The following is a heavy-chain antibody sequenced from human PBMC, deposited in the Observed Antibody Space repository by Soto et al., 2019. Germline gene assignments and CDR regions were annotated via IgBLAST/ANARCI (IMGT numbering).Heavy chain of an antibody. V-gene: IGHV4-34*01. D-gene: IGHD6-13*01. Sequence: SENLSLTCAVYGGSFSGYYWSWIRQPPGKGLEWIGEINHSGSTNYNPSLKSRVTISVDTSKNQFSLKLSSVTAADTAVYYCARATYSSSWFDYWGQGTLVT. J-gene: IGHJ4*02. CDR1: GGSFSGYY. CDR2: INHSGST. CDR3: ARATYSSSWFDY.